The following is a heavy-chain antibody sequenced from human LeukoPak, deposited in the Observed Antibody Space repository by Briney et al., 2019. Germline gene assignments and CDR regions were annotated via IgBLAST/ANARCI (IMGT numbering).Heavy chain of an antibody. V-gene: IGHV3-30*04. CDR3: ARDAEFYGDPMYYFDY. CDR1: EFTFSSYA. CDR2: ISYDGSNK. J-gene: IGHJ4*02. D-gene: IGHD4-17*01. Sequence: GGSLRLSCAASEFTFSSYAMHWVRQAPGKGLEWVAVISYDGSNKYYADSVKGRFTISRDNSKNTLYLQMNSLRAEDTAVYYCARDAEFYGDPMYYFDYWGQGTLVTVSS.